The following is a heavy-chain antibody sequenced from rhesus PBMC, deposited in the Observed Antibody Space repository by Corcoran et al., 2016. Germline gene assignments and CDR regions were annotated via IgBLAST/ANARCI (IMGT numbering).Heavy chain of an antibody. CDR1: GFSLSTSGMG. Sequence: QVTLKESGPALVNPTQTLTLTCTFSGFSLSTSGMGVGWTRQPSRKTLEWLAHIYWNDDKYYSTSLKSRLTISKDTSKNQVVLTMTNMDPVDTATYYCARRSLYSSWSGNLNWAFDYWGQGVLVTVSS. J-gene: IGHJ4*01. D-gene: IGHD6-13*01. CDR3: ARRSLYSSWSGNLNWAFDY. CDR2: IYWNDDK. V-gene: IGHV2-1*01.